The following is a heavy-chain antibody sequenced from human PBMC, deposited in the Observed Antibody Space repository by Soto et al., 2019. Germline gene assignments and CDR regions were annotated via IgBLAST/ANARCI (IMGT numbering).Heavy chain of an antibody. CDR2: IKQDGSEK. Sequence: PGGSLRLSCAASGFTFSSYWVSWVRQAPGKGLEWVANIKQDGSEKYYVDSVKGRFTISRDNAKNSLYLQMNSLRAEDTAVYYCARLLLTYYDFWSGYGYYYYGMDVWGQGTTVTVSS. CDR1: GFTFSSYW. J-gene: IGHJ6*02. D-gene: IGHD3-3*01. V-gene: IGHV3-7*03. CDR3: ARLLLTYYDFWSGYGYYYYGMDV.